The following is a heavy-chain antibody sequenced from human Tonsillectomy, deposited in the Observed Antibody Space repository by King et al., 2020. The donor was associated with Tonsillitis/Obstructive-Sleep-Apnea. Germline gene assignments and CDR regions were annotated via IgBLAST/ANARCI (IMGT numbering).Heavy chain of an antibody. CDR1: GFTFRNYW. D-gene: IGHD5-18*01. V-gene: IGHV3-7*03. Sequence: VQLVESGGGLVQPGGSLRLSCAASGFTFRNYWMNWVRQAPGKGPEWVANIKKDGSEKNYVDPVKGRFTISRDDAKNSLYLQMNSLRAEDTAVYYCAIVSLDTGFRPFDSWGPGTLVTVSS. J-gene: IGHJ4*02. CDR2: IKKDGSEK. CDR3: AIVSLDTGFRPFDS.